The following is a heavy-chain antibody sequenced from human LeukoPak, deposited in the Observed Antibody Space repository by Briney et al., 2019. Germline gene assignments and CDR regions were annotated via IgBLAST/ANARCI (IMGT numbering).Heavy chain of an antibody. D-gene: IGHD2-21*01. V-gene: IGHV4-59*08. CDR2: IFYTGDS. CDR3: ARHRFASPLDS. Sequence: PSETLSLTCTVSGVSSTGSYWSWIRQPPGKGREWIGYIFYTGDSNHNPSFKSRVSISLDTSKDQISLKLYSVTAADTAVYYCARHRFASPLDSWGQGTLVTVSS. J-gene: IGHJ4*02. CDR1: GVSSTGSY.